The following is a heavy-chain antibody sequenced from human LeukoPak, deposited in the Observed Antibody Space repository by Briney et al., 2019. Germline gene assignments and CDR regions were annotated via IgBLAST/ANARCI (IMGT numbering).Heavy chain of an antibody. V-gene: IGHV5-51*01. CDR3: VRLVGGYSYGTHFDY. D-gene: IGHD5-18*01. CDR1: GYSFTSYW. J-gene: IGHJ4*02. Sequence: GESLKISCKGSGYSFTSYWIGWVRQMPGKGLEWMGIIYPGDCDTRYSPSFQGQVTISADKSISTAYLQWSSLKASDTAMYYCVRLVGGYSYGTHFDYWGQGTLVTVSS. CDR2: IYPGDCDT.